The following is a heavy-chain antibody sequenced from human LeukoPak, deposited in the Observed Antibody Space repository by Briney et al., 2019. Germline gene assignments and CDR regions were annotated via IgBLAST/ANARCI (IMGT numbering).Heavy chain of an antibody. J-gene: IGHJ4*02. CDR1: GFTFSNFS. D-gene: IGHD6-13*01. CDR2: ISSSSSYI. V-gene: IGHV3-21*01. Sequence: GGSLRLSCAASGFTFSNFSMNWVRQAPGKGLEWVSSISSSSSYIYYADSVKGRFTISRDNAKNSLYLQMNSLRAEDTAVYYCARGTAAGDYWGQGTLVTVSS. CDR3: ARGTAAGDY.